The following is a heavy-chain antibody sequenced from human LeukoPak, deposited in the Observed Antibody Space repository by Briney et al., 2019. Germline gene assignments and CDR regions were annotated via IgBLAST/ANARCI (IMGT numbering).Heavy chain of an antibody. CDR2: INSSGGST. V-gene: IGHV1-46*02. CDR3: ARDRELGLYDSNGYGAFDI. CDR1: GYIINSNY. Sequence: ASVMVSCKASGYIINSNYLNWVGQAPGEGEKEVGIINSSGGSTNYAQKFQGRITMTRDTSTTTVYMELSSLRSEDTAVYYCARDRELGLYDSNGYGAFDIWGQGTMVTVSS. J-gene: IGHJ3*02. D-gene: IGHD3-22*01.